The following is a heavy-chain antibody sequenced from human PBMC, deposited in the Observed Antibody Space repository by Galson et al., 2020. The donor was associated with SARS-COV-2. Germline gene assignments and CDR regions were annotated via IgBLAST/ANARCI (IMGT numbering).Heavy chain of an antibody. Sequence: SVKVSCKASGGTFSSYTISWVRQAPGQGLEWMGRIIPILGIANYAQKFQGRVTITADKSTSTAYMELSSLRSEDTAVYYCARGVAVFPNHYYYYGMDVWGQGTTVSVSS. V-gene: IGHV1-69*02. CDR2: IIPILGIA. J-gene: IGHJ6*02. D-gene: IGHD6-19*01. CDR1: GGTFSSYT. CDR3: ARGVAVFPNHYYYYGMDV.